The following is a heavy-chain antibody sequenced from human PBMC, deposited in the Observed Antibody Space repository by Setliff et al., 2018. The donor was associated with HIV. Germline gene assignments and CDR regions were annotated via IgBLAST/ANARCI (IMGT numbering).Heavy chain of an antibody. Sequence: SETLSLTCTVSDDSISRSNSYWTWIRQPPGKGLEWIGYIYSSGTTQYNPSAESRVTMSLDTSRDQFSLNLRSVTAADTAVYFCARLIHTGLLYFDFWGLGTLVTVSS. CDR2: IYSSGTT. V-gene: IGHV4-61*05. D-gene: IGHD2-8*02. J-gene: IGHJ4*02. CDR3: ARLIHTGLLYFDF. CDR1: DDSISRSNSY.